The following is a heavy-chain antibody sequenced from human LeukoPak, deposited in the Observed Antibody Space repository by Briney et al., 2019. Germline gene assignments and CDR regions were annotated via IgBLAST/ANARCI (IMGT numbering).Heavy chain of an antibody. CDR1: GFTFSDYY. Sequence: PGGSLRLSCAASGFTFSDYYMSWIRQAPGKGLEWVSYISSSGSTIYYADSVKGRFTISRDNAKNSLYLQMNSLRAEDTAVYYCARVRYRLVAHYYYMAVWNKGTTVTISS. D-gene: IGHD2-15*01. V-gene: IGHV3-11*01. CDR2: ISSSGSTI. J-gene: IGHJ6*03. CDR3: ARVRYRLVAHYYYMAV.